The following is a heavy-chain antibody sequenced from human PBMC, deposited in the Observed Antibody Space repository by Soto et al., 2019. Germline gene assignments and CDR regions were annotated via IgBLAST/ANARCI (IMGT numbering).Heavy chain of an antibody. V-gene: IGHV5-10-1*01. Sequence: PGESLKISCKGSGYSFTSYWISWVRQMPGKGLEWMGRIDPSDSYTNYSPSFQGHVTISADKSISTAYLQWSSLKASDTAMYYRARLVCSSTSCYMNGMDVWGQGTTVTVSS. CDR2: IDPSDSYT. J-gene: IGHJ6*02. CDR1: GYSFTSYW. CDR3: ARLVCSSTSCYMNGMDV. D-gene: IGHD2-2*02.